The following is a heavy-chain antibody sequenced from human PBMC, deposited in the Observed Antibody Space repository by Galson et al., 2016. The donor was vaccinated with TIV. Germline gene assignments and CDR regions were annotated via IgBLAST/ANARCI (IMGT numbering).Heavy chain of an antibody. J-gene: IGHJ4*02. V-gene: IGHV3-21*01. CDR2: ISRSSNFI. D-gene: IGHD3-3*01. CDR1: GFTFSSYG. CDR3: ARDDDFWSGHSWGY. Sequence: SLRLSCAASGFTFSSYGMSWVRQAPGKGLEWVSSISRSSNFIFYADSVKGRFTISRDDAKNSLYLHMDSLRADDTAVYYCARDDDFWSGHSWGYWGQGTLVTVSS.